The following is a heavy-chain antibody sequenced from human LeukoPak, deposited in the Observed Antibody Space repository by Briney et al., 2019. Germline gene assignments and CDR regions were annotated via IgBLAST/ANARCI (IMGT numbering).Heavy chain of an antibody. Sequence: GGSLRLSCAASGFTFSSYAMSWVRQAPGKGLEWVSVMYSGGSTYYADSVKGRFTISRDNSKNTLNLQMNSLRVEDTAVYYCARDSYGLHYWGQGTLVTVSS. V-gene: IGHV3-66*01. D-gene: IGHD3-16*01. CDR3: ARDSYGLHY. CDR1: GFTFSSYA. CDR2: MYSGGST. J-gene: IGHJ4*02.